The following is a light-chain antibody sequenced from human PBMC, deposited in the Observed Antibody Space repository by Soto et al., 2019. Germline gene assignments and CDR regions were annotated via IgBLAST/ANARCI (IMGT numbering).Light chain of an antibody. Sequence: QSALTQPASVSGSPGQSIAICRTGTSSDVGSYDLVSWYQQHPARATKVIIYEVTNRPSGVSDRFSGSKSGNAASLTISGRQAKDEPDYYGYAYGGSNTYDVFGTGTKVTLL. CDR2: EVT. CDR1: SSDVGSYDL. J-gene: IGLJ1*01. CDR3: YAYGGSNTYDV. V-gene: IGLV2-23*02.